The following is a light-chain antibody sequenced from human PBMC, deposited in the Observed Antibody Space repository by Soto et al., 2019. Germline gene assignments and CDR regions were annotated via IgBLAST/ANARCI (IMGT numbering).Light chain of an antibody. Sequence: QSVLTQPPSASGTPGQRVTISCSGSSSNIGSNTVNWYQQLPGTAPKLVIYSNNQRPSGVPDRFSGSKSGTSASLAIRGLHSEDEADYYCVAWDDSLNGYVVFGGGTKLTVL. CDR2: SNN. J-gene: IGLJ2*01. CDR3: VAWDDSLNGYVV. CDR1: SSNIGSNT. V-gene: IGLV1-44*01.